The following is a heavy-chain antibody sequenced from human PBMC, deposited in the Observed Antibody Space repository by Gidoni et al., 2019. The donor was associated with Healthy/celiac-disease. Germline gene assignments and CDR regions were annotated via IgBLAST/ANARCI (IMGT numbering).Heavy chain of an antibody. Sequence: QVQLQQWGAGLLKPSETMSLTCAVYGGSFSGYSWSWIRQPPGKGLEWIGEINHSGSTNYNPSLKSRVTISVDTSKNQFSLKLSSVTAADTAVYYCARSPTVNYYYYYGMDVWGQGTTVTVSS. V-gene: IGHV4-34*01. D-gene: IGHD1-1*01. J-gene: IGHJ6*02. CDR1: GGSFSGYS. CDR3: ARSPTVNYYYYYGMDV. CDR2: INHSGST.